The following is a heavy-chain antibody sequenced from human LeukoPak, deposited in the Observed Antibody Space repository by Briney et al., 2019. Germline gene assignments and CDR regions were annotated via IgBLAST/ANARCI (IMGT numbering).Heavy chain of an antibody. CDR1: GCIFTGYY. J-gene: IGHJ4*02. CDR3: ARADYDILTSFPPFDY. D-gene: IGHD3-9*01. CDR2: LNPNSGGT. V-gene: IGHV1-2*02. Sequence: GSVKIFSKASGCIFTGYYVNWGRQAPGQGVGWVGWLNPNSGGTNYSQKFQVRVTMTRDTSIRTAYMELSRLRSDDTAVYYCARADYDILTSFPPFDYWGQGTLVTVSS.